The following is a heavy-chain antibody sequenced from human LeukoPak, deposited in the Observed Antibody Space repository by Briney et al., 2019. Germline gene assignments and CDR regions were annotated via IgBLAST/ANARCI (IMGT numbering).Heavy chain of an antibody. V-gene: IGHV4-59*01. Sequence: PSETLSLTCTVSGGSISSYYWSWIRQPPGKGLEWIGYIYYSGSTNYNPSLKSRVTISVDTSKNQFSLKLSSVTAADTAVYYCAREEAVAGIGYWGQGTLVTVSS. CDR2: IYYSGST. D-gene: IGHD6-19*01. CDR3: AREEAVAGIGY. CDR1: GGSISSYY. J-gene: IGHJ4*02.